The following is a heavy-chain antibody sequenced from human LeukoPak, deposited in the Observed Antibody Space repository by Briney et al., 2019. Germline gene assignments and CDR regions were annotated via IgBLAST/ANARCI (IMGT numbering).Heavy chain of an antibody. J-gene: IGHJ6*02. CDR2: MNPNSGNT. V-gene: IGHV1-8*01. D-gene: IGHD3-10*01. Sequence: GASVKISCKASGYTFTSYDINWVRQATGQGLEWMGWMNPNSGNTGYAQKFQGRVTTTRNTSISTAYMELSSLRSEDTAVYYCAMSIHYGSGSMSYYGMDVWGQGTTVTVSS. CDR1: GYTFTSYD. CDR3: AMSIHYGSGSMSYYGMDV.